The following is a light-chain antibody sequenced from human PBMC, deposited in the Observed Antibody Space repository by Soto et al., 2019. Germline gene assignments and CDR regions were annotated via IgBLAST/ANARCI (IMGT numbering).Light chain of an antibody. J-gene: IGKJ1*01. V-gene: IGKV3-20*01. CDR2: GAS. Sequence: EVVLTQSPATLSVSTGERATLSCRASRGISSNLAWYQQKPGQAPRLLIYGASSRATGIPDRFSGSGSATDFTLTISRLEPEDFAVYYCQHYGSSWTFGQGTKV. CDR3: QHYGSSWT. CDR1: RGISSN.